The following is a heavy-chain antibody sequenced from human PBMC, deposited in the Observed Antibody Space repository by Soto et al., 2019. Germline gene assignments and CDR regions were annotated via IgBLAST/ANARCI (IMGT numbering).Heavy chain of an antibody. CDR2: IYYSGST. Sequence: PSETLCITCTFSVGSISISSYYWGWIRQPPGKGLEWIGSIYYSGSTYYNPSLKSRVTISVDTSKNQFSLKLSSVTAADTAVYYCAVGTMVRGVIGGMDVWGQGTTVTVSS. V-gene: IGHV4-39*01. CDR3: AVGTMVRGVIGGMDV. D-gene: IGHD3-10*01. CDR1: VGSISISSYY. J-gene: IGHJ6*01.